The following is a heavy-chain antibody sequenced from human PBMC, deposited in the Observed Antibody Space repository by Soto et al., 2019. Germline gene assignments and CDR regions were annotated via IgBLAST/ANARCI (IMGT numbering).Heavy chain of an antibody. V-gene: IGHV3-23*01. D-gene: IGHD3-22*01. Sequence: AGGSLRLSCAASGFTFSSYAMSWVRQAPGKGLEWVSAISGSGGSTYYADSVKGRFTISRDNSKNTLYLQMNSLRAEDTAVYYCAKEAMIVVVTINWFDPWGQGTLVTVSS. CDR2: ISGSGGST. J-gene: IGHJ5*02. CDR3: AKEAMIVVVTINWFDP. CDR1: GFTFSSYA.